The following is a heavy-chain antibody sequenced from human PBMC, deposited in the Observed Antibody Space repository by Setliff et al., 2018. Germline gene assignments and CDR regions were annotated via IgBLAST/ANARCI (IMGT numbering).Heavy chain of an antibody. V-gene: IGHV4-61*09. J-gene: IGHJ4*02. D-gene: IGHD3-10*01. CDR2: IDPSGDT. CDR1: GGSISSGSHY. CDR3: ARSLSSGSYWNSRPPYSDY. Sequence: SETLSLTCTVSGGSISSGSHYWTWIRQPTGKRPEWIGHIDPSGDTNYSPSLKSRVTISRDTSKNQLSLELTSVTAADTAVYYCARSLSSGSYWNSRPPYSDYWGQGTLVTVSS.